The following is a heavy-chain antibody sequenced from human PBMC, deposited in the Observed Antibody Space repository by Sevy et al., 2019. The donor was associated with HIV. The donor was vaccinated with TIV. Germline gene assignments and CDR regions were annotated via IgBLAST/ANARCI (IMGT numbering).Heavy chain of an antibody. J-gene: IGHJ4*02. Sequence: GGSLRLSCEASGLTFNNYAMTWVRQVPGKRLEWVSGISGSGTTTYYADSVKGRFTISRDNSKNTLYLQMKSLRAEDTAVYFCAKEDCSGGRCYGGFDYWGQGTLVTVSS. CDR3: AKEDCSGGRCYGGFDY. CDR1: GLTFNNYA. CDR2: ISGSGTTT. V-gene: IGHV3-23*01. D-gene: IGHD2-15*01.